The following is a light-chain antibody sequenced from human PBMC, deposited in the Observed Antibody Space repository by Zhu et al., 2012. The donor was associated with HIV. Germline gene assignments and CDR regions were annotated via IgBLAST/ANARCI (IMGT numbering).Light chain of an antibody. CDR2: GAS. Sequence: EIVMTQSPATLSVSPGERATLSCRASQSVSVNFAWYQQRPGQAPRLLIYGASTRATGLPARFSGSGSGTEFTLTITSMQSEDFAVYYCQQYNNWPYTFGQGTK. J-gene: IGKJ2*01. CDR1: QSVSVN. CDR3: QQYNNWPYT. V-gene: IGKV3-15*01.